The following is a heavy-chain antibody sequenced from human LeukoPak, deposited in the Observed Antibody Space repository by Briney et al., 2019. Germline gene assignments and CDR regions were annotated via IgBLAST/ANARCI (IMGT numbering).Heavy chain of an antibody. J-gene: IGHJ6*02. V-gene: IGHV4-59*08. CDR3: ARHSYYGDYSPYYYYYYGMDV. Sequence: SETLSLTCTVSGGSISSYYWSWIRQPPGKGLEWIGYIYYSGSTNYNPSLKSRVTISVDTSKNQFSLKLSSVTAAGTAVYYCARHSYYGDYSPYYYYYYGMDVWGQGTTVTVSS. CDR2: IYYSGST. D-gene: IGHD4-17*01. CDR1: GGSISSYY.